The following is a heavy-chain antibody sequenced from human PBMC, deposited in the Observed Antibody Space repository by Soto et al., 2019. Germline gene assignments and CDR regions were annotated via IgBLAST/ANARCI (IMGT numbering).Heavy chain of an antibody. D-gene: IGHD2-2*01. Sequence: QVQLQQWGAGLLKPSETLSLTCAVYGGSLSGYYWSWIRQPPGKGLEWIGEINHSGSTNYSPSLKRRVTISVDTSKNQFSLKLSSVTAADTAVYYCARGDLTRDYWGQGTLVTVSS. CDR2: INHSGST. V-gene: IGHV4-34*01. CDR1: GGSLSGYY. J-gene: IGHJ4*02. CDR3: ARGDLTRDY.